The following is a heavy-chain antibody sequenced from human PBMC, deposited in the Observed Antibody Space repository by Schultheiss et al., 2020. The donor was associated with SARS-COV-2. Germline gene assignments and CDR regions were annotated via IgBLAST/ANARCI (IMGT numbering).Heavy chain of an antibody. Sequence: GGSLRLSCAASGFTFRNYAMHWVRQAPGKGLVWVSRINSDGSSTSYADSVKGRFTISRDNAKNTLYLQMNSLRAEDTAVYYCAREDIVVVPAVDVWGKGTTVTVSS. D-gene: IGHD2-2*01. J-gene: IGHJ6*04. CDR3: AREDIVVVPAVDV. CDR1: GFTFRNYA. V-gene: IGHV3-74*01. CDR2: INSDGSST.